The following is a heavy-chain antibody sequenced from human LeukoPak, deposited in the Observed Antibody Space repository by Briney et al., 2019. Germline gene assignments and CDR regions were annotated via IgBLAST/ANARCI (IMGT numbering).Heavy chain of an antibody. CDR3: ARRSSYFDY. CDR2: IYYSGSA. Sequence: SETLSLTCTVSGGSISSSGYDWGWIRQPPGKGLEWIANIYYSGSAYYNPSLMSRVTVSVDTSKNQFSLRLSSVTAADTAVYYCARRSSYFDYWGQGILVTVSS. J-gene: IGHJ4*02. V-gene: IGHV4-39*01. D-gene: IGHD3-10*01. CDR1: GGSISSSGYD.